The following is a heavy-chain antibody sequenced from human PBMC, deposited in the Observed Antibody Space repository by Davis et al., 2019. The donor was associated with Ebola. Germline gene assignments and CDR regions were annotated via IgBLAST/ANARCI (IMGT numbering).Heavy chain of an antibody. D-gene: IGHD3-22*01. CDR3: ARVNALTGYSRFDS. CDR2: INWNGGSS. V-gene: IGHV3-20*04. J-gene: IGHJ5*01. Sequence: GESLKISCAAAGFTFDDYAMAWVRQPPGKGLEWVSGINWNGGSSGYADSVKGRFTIPRDNAKNSLYLQMNSLRAEDTAFYYCARVNALTGYSRFDSWGQGTLVTVSS. CDR1: GFTFDDYA.